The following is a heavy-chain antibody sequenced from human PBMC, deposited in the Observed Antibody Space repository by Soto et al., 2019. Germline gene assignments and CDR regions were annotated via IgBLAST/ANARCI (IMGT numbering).Heavy chain of an antibody. D-gene: IGHD3-10*01. Sequence: SETLSLTCTVSGGSISSYYWSWIRQPPGKGLEWIGYIYYSGSTNYNPSLKSRVTISVDTSKNQFSLKLSSVTAADTAVYYWASLLWSHSSWFDPWGQGTLVTV. CDR3: ASLLWSHSSWFDP. J-gene: IGHJ5*02. CDR2: IYYSGST. V-gene: IGHV4-59*08. CDR1: GGSISSYY.